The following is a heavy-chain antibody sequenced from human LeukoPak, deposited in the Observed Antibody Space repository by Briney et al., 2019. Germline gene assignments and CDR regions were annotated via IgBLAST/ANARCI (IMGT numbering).Heavy chain of an antibody. J-gene: IGHJ3*02. Sequence: PSGTLSLTCAVYGGSFSGYYWSWIRQPPGKGLEWIGEINHSGSTNYNPSLKSRVTISVDTSKNQFSLKLSSVTAADTAVYYCARGGYSYGYGAFDIWGQGTTVTVSS. D-gene: IGHD5-18*01. CDR2: INHSGST. V-gene: IGHV4-34*01. CDR3: ARGGYSYGYGAFDI. CDR1: GGSFSGYY.